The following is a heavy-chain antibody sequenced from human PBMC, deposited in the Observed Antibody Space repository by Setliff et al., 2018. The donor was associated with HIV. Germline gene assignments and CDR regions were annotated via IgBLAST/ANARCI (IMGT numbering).Heavy chain of an antibody. D-gene: IGHD3-22*01. CDR1: GGSISSGSYY. V-gene: IGHV4-61*02. Sequence: SETLSLTCTVSGGSISSGSYYWSWIRQPAGKGLEWIGRIYTSGSTNYNPSLKSRVTISVDTSKNLFSLKLRSVTAADTAVYYCARETYYYDNPQYYYYYMDVWGKGTTVTVSS. CDR3: ARETYYYDNPQYYYYYMDV. CDR2: IYTSGST. J-gene: IGHJ6*03.